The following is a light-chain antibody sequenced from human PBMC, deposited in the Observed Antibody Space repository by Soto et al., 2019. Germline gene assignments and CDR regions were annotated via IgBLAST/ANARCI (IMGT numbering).Light chain of an antibody. J-gene: IGKJ1*01. V-gene: IGKV1-39*01. CDR1: QGISGY. Sequence: IQLTHSPSSPSEHVGDSVTITCRASQGISGYLAWCQQKPGKAPKLLIYAASSLQSGVPSRFSGSGSGTDFTLTISSLQPEDFATYYCQQSYSTPRTFGQGTKVDI. CDR2: AAS. CDR3: QQSYSTPRT.